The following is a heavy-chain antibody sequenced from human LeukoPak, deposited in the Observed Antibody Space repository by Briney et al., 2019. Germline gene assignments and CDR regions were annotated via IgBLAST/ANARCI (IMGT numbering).Heavy chain of an antibody. Sequence: GGSLRLSRAAPGFTFSRYGMHWVRQAPGKGLEWVAFIRYDGSNKYYADSVKGRFTISRDNSKNTLYLQMNSLRAEDTAVYYCAKDERYSSSWFDYWGQGTLVTVSS. V-gene: IGHV3-30*02. CDR2: IRYDGSNK. J-gene: IGHJ4*02. CDR1: GFTFSRYG. D-gene: IGHD6-13*01. CDR3: AKDERYSSSWFDY.